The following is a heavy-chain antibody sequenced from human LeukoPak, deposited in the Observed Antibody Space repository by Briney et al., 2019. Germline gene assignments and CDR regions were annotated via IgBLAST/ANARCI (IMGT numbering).Heavy chain of an antibody. D-gene: IGHD2-21*01. CDR3: ARDGILAVGLGYY. Sequence: ASVKVSCKASGYTFTDYYMHWVRQAPGQELEWMGWINPNSGGTNYAQKFQGRVTMTRDTSISTVYMELSRLRSDDTAVYYCARDGILAVGLGYYWGQGTLVTVSS. CDR1: GYTFTDYY. CDR2: INPNSGGT. J-gene: IGHJ4*02. V-gene: IGHV1-2*02.